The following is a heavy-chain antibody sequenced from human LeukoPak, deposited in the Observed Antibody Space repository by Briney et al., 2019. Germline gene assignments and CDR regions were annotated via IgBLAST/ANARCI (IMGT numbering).Heavy chain of an antibody. CDR2: INHSGST. Sequence: SETLSLTCAVYGGSFSGYYWSWIRQPPGKGLEWIGEINHSGSTNYNPSLKSRVTISVDTSKNQFSLKLSSVTAADTAVYYCARAGSLYRRRAFFDYWGQGTLVTVSS. D-gene: IGHD5/OR15-5a*01. CDR1: GGSFSGYY. V-gene: IGHV4-34*01. CDR3: ARAGSLYRRRAFFDY. J-gene: IGHJ4*02.